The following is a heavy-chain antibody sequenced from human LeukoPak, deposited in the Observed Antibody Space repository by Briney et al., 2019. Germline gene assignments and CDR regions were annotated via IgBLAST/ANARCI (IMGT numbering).Heavy chain of an antibody. Sequence: GGSLRLSCAASGFTVSSNYMSWVRQAPGKGLEWGSVIYSGGSTYYADSVKGRFTISRDNSKNTLYLQMNSLRAEDTAVYYCARAGYYYDSKRKFDPWGQGTLVTVSS. CDR3: ARAGYYYDSKRKFDP. D-gene: IGHD3-22*01. J-gene: IGHJ5*02. CDR1: GFTVSSNY. CDR2: IYSGGST. V-gene: IGHV3-66*01.